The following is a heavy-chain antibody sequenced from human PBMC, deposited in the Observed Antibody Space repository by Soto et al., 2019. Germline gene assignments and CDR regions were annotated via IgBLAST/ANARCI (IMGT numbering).Heavy chain of an antibody. J-gene: IGHJ4*02. CDR2: INPSGGRT. V-gene: IGHV1-46*01. CDR3: ARTYCAADCPRRDFDY. Sequence: ASVKVSCKASGYILSSYNMHWVRQAPGEGLEWMGIINPSGGRTSYAQKFQDRVTMTRDTSTSTVYMELSSLRSEDTAVYYCARTYCAADCPRRDFDYWGQGTLVTVSS. D-gene: IGHD2-21*02. CDR1: GYILSSYN.